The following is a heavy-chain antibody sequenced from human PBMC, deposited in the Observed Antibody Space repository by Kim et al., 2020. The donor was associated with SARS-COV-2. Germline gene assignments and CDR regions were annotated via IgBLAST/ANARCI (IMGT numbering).Heavy chain of an antibody. D-gene: IGHD3-10*01. J-gene: IGHJ3*02. Sequence: QKFQGRVTMTRNTSISTAFMELSSLRSEDTAVYYCARVSGLWFSNDAFDIWGQGTMVTVSS. V-gene: IGHV1-8*01. CDR3: ARVSGLWFSNDAFDI.